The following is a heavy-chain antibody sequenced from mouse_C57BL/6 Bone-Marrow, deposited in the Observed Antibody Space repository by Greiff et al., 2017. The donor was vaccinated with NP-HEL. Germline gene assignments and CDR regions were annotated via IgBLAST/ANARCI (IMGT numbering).Heavy chain of an antibody. CDR3: EDGYYGAY. V-gene: IGHV1-26*01. CDR1: GYTFTDYY. Sequence: EVQLQQSGPELVKPGASVKISCKASGYTFTDYYMNWVKQSHGKSLEWIGDINPNNGGTSYNQKFKGKATLTVDKSSSTAYMELRSLTSEDSAVYFCEDGYYGAYWGQGTLVTVSA. CDR2: INPNNGGT. D-gene: IGHD2-3*01. J-gene: IGHJ3*01.